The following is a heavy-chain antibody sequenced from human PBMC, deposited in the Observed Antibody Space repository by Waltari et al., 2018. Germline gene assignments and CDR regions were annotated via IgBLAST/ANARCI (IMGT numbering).Heavy chain of an antibody. CDR2: IKEDGSEN. J-gene: IGHJ4*02. CDR3: ATQSWSNFEY. V-gene: IGHV3-7*01. CDR1: EFTFAYYW. Sequence: EVQLVESGGGLVQPGASRRLSCAASEFTFAYYWVTWVRQAPGKGLEWVANIKEDGSENYYVDSVKGRFTISRDNAKNSLYLQMSSLRVEDTAVYYCATQSWSNFEYWGQGTLVTVSS. D-gene: IGHD3-3*01.